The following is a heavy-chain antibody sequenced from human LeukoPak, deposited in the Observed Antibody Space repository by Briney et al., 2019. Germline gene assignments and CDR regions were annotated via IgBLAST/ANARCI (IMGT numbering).Heavy chain of an antibody. D-gene: IGHD2-15*01. CDR2: FDPEDGET. V-gene: IGHV1-24*01. CDR1: GYTLTELS. Sequence: ASVKVSCKVSGYTLTELSMHWVRQAPGKGLEWTGGFDPEDGETIYAQKFQGRVTMTEDTSTDTAYMELSSLRSEDTAVYYCASRYGYCSGGSCRLDFDYWGQGTLVTVSS. CDR3: ASRYGYCSGGSCRLDFDY. J-gene: IGHJ4*02.